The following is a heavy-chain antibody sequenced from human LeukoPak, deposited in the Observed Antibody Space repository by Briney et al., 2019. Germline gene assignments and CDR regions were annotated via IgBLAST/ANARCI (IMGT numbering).Heavy chain of an antibody. Sequence: ASVKVSCKASGYTFTGYYMHWVRQAPGQGLEWMGWINPNSGGTNYAQKFQGWVTMTRDTSISTAYMELSRLRSEDTAVYYCARKSSSWYGDAFDIWGQGTTVTVSS. V-gene: IGHV1-2*04. CDR2: INPNSGGT. J-gene: IGHJ3*02. D-gene: IGHD6-13*01. CDR3: ARKSSSWYGDAFDI. CDR1: GYTFTGYY.